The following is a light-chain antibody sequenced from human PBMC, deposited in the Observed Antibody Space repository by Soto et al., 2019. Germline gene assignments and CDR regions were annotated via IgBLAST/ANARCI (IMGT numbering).Light chain of an antibody. CDR1: QSVSSN. CDR3: QQYNNWPGRT. J-gene: IGKJ2*01. V-gene: IGKV3-15*01. Sequence: EIVMTQSPATLSVSPGERATLSCRASQSVSSNLAWYQQKPGQAPRLLIYGASTRATGIPDRFSGSGSGTEFTLTISSLQSEDFAVYYCQQYNNWPGRTFGQGTKLEIK. CDR2: GAS.